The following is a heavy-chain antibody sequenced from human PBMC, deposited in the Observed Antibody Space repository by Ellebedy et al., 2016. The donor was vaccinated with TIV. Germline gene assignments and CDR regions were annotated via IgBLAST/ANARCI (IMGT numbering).Heavy chain of an antibody. CDR1: GFTFSSYS. Sequence: PGGSLRLSCAASGFTFSSYSMNWVRQAPGRGLAWVANIHPDGSEKYYVDSVKGRFTISRDNAKNSLYLEMNSLRAEDTAVYYCARDYYGSGNWGQGTLVTVSS. CDR2: IHPDGSEK. V-gene: IGHV3-7*01. J-gene: IGHJ4*02. D-gene: IGHD3-10*01. CDR3: ARDYYGSGN.